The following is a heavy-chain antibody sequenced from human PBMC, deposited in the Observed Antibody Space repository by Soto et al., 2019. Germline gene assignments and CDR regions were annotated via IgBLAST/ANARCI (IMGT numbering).Heavy chain of an antibody. V-gene: IGHV1-69*01. D-gene: IGHD3-22*01. CDR2: IIPIFGTP. CDR3: ARGYTDYDDHSYYFES. CDR1: GGTFSTSL. J-gene: IGHJ4*02. Sequence: QVQLVQSGAEVKKPGSSVKVSCKASGGTFSTSLISWVRQAPGQGLEWMGGIIPIFGTPNYAQKFQGRVTITADESPSTVNMELKSLRSEDTAMYDCARGYTDYDDHSYYFESWGQGTQVTVSS.